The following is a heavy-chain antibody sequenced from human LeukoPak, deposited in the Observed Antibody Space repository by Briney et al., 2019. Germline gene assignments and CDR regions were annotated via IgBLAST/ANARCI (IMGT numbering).Heavy chain of an antibody. V-gene: IGHV3-48*03. D-gene: IGHD7-27*01. CDR1: GFTFSSYE. Sequence: PGGSLRLSCAASGFTFSSYEMIWVRQAPGKGLEWVSYISSSGSTIYYADSVKGRFTISRDNSKNTLYLQMNSLRAEDTAVYYGASGEGNRGFDYWGKGPLVTVSS. CDR3: ASGEGNRGFDY. CDR2: ISSSGSTI. J-gene: IGHJ4*02.